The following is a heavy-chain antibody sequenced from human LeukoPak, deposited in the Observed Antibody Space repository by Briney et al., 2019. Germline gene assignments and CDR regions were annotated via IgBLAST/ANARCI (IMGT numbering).Heavy chain of an antibody. CDR2: IYYSGST. CDR1: GGSISSYY. Sequence: SETLSLTCTVSGGSISSYYWSWLRQPPGKGLEWIGYIYYSGSTNYNPSLKSRVTISVDTSKNQFSLKLSSVTAADTAVYYCARSRGYFDYWGQGTLVTVSS. J-gene: IGHJ4*02. V-gene: IGHV4-59*01. CDR3: ARSRGYFDY.